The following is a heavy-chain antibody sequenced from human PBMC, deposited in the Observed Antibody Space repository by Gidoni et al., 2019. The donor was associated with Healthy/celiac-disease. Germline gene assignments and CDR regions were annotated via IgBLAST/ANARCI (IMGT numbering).Heavy chain of an antibody. V-gene: IGHV4-39*01. J-gene: IGHJ4*02. D-gene: IGHD6-19*01. CDR3: ARHSAEQWLDGHFDY. CDR2: IYYSGST. CDR1: GGSMSSSSYY. Sequence: QLQLQESGPGLVKPSETLSRNCTVSGGSMSSSSYYWGWIRRPPGKGLEWIVCIYYSGSTYYNPSLKSRVTITVDTSKNQFSLKLSSVTAADTSVYYCARHSAEQWLDGHFDYWGQGTLVTVSS.